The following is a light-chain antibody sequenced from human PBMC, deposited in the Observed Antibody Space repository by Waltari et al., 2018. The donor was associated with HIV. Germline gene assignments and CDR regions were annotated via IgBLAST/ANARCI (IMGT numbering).Light chain of an antibody. J-gene: IGLJ2*01. V-gene: IGLV1-47*01. CDR2: RNN. CDR3: AAWTDSRYVV. Sequence: QSVLTQPPSASGAPGQRVTISCSGSSSNIGSNFVYWYQQLPGTAPKLLIYRNNQRPSEVPDRFSGSKSGTSASLAISGLRSEDEADYYCAAWTDSRYVVFGGGTKLTVL. CDR1: SSNIGSNF.